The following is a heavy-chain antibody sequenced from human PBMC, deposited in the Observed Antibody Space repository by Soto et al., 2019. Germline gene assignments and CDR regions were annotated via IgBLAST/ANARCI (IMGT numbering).Heavy chain of an antibody. CDR3: ARDRVTVKVAGREDVYYFGLDV. CDR2: ITSGGTYK. V-gene: IGHV3-21*06. J-gene: IGHJ6*02. D-gene: IGHD6-13*01. CDR1: GFDFSDYV. Sequence: EVQLVESGGGLVKPGGSLRLSCAASGFDFSDYVMNWVRQAPGKGLEWVSSITSGGTYKYSADSMKGRFTISKDNAKNLLYLEKNSLGVEDTAVYYCARDRVTVKVAGREDVYYFGLDVWGHWTTVTVSS.